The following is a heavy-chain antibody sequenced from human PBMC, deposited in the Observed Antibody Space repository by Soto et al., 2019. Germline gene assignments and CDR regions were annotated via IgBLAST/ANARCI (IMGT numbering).Heavy chain of an antibody. V-gene: IGHV4-34*01. CDR1: GGSLTGYY. CDR3: ARGQEGIVATH. D-gene: IGHD5-12*01. Sequence: QVQLQQWGAGLLKPSGTLSLICTVNGGSLTGYYWSWIRQPPGKGLEWIGEVKDGGSTNYSPSLRGRVSISADTSKNHFSLRLNSVTAADTAVYFCARGQEGIVATHWDQGALVTVSS. CDR2: VKDGGST. J-gene: IGHJ4*02.